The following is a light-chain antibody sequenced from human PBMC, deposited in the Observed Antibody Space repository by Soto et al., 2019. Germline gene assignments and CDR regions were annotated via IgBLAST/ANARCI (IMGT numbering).Light chain of an antibody. Sequence: QSVLTQPPSASGTPGLRVTISCSGSTSNIGSHYVYWYQQLPGTAPKLLIYSNYQRPSGVPDRFSGSKSGTSASLAISGLRSEDEADYYCAAWDDSLSAWVFGGGTKVTVL. CDR1: TSNIGSHY. CDR3: AAWDDSLSAWV. CDR2: SNY. J-gene: IGLJ3*02. V-gene: IGLV1-47*02.